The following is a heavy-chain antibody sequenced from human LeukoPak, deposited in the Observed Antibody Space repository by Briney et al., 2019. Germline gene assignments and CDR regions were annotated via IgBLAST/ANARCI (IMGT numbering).Heavy chain of an antibody. CDR2: IIPIFGTA. Sequence: ASVKVSCKASGGTFSSYAISWVRQAPGQGLEWMGGIIPIFGTANYAQKFQGRLTMTRDTSICTDYMELSSLRSDDTAMYYCVRGVGAPNWFDPWGQGTLVTVSS. CDR3: VRGVGAPNWFDP. CDR1: GGTFSSYA. D-gene: IGHD3-16*01. V-gene: IGHV1-69*05. J-gene: IGHJ5*02.